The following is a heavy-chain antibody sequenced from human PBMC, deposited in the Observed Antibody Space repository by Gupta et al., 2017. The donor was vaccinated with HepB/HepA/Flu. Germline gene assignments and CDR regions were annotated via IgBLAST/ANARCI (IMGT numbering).Heavy chain of an antibody. J-gene: IGHJ4*02. CDR3: ARHCSSNTCYVDN. CDR2: TSGGGA. Sequence: EWVSYTSGGGAYYADSVKGRFTISRDNFRNTLYLQMDSLRAEDTAVYYCARHCSSNTCYVDNWGQGTLVTVSS. V-gene: IGHV3-23*01. D-gene: IGHD2-2*01.